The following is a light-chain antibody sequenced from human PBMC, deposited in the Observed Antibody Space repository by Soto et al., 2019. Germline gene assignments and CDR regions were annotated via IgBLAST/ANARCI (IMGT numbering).Light chain of an antibody. J-gene: IGKJ1*01. V-gene: IGKV3-20*01. CDR2: GAS. CDR1: QSVSSSY. CDR3: QQYGSSPWT. Sequence: EIVLTQSPGTLSLPPGERATLSCRASQSVSSSYLAWYQQKPGQAPRLLIYGASSRATGIPDRFSGSGSGTDFTLTISRLEPEDFAMYYCQQYGSSPWTFGPGTKVEIK.